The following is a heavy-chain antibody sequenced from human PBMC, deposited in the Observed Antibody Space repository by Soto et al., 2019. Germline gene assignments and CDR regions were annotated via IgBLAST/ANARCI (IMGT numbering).Heavy chain of an antibody. CDR3: ARVDYSHSLGGTYFYYYMDV. J-gene: IGHJ6*03. CDR2: INWNGGDI. Sequence: GGSLRLSCAASGFTFDDYGMTWVRQAPGKGLEWVSGINWNGGDIDYEDSVKGRFTISRENAKNSLYLQMNSLTAEDTALYHCARVDYSHSLGGTYFYYYMDVWGKGTTVTVSS. V-gene: IGHV3-20*01. D-gene: IGHD4-4*01. CDR1: GFTFDDYG.